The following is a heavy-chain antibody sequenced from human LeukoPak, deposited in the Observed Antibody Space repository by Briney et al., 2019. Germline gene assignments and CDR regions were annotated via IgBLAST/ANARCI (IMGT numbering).Heavy chain of an antibody. CDR3: AFTYDFWSGYSY. J-gene: IGHJ4*02. V-gene: IGHV4-59*01. D-gene: IGHD3-3*01. CDR2: IYYSGST. Sequence: LSETLSLTCTVSGGPISSYYWSWIRQPPGKGLEWIGYIYYSGSTNYNPSLKSRVTISVDTSKNQFSLKLSSVTAADTAVYYCAFTYDFWSGYSYWGQGTLVTVSS. CDR1: GGPISSYY.